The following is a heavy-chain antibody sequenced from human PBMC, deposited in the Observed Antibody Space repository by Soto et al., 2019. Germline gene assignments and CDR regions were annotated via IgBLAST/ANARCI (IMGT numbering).Heavy chain of an antibody. J-gene: IGHJ3*02. Sequence: PSETLSLTCAVYGGSFSGYYWSWIRQPPGKGLEWIGEINHSGSTNYNPSLKSRVTISVDTSKNQFSLKLSSVTAADTAVYYCAGGARYSSSWYLQRAFDIWGQGTMVTV. CDR2: INHSGST. V-gene: IGHV4-34*01. CDR1: GGSFSGYY. CDR3: AGGARYSSSWYLQRAFDI. D-gene: IGHD6-13*01.